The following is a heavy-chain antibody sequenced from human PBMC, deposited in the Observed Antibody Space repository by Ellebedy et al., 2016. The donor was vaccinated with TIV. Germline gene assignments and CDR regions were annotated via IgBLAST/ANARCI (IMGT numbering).Heavy chain of an antibody. CDR3: AREYDSSGYYNPDIVDY. D-gene: IGHD3-22*01. CDR1: GFTFSSYS. V-gene: IGHV3-48*02. CDR2: ISSSSSTI. Sequence: GGSLRLSXAASGFTFSSYSMNWVRQAPGKGLEWVSYISSSSSTIYYADSVKGRFTISRDNAKNSLYLQMNSLRDEDTAVYYCAREYDSSGYYNPDIVDYWGQGTLVTVSS. J-gene: IGHJ4*02.